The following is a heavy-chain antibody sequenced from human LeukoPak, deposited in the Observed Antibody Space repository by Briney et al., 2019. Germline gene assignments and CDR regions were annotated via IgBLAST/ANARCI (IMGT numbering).Heavy chain of an antibody. V-gene: IGHV4-61*02. J-gene: IGHJ5*02. Sequence: SETLSLTCTVSGGSISSGSYYWSWTRQPAGKRLEWIGRIYTSGSTNYNPSLKSRVTISVDTSKNQFSLKLSSVTAADTAVYYCAREAPFSITIFGVAALGWFDPWGQGTLVTVSS. CDR1: GGSISSGSYY. CDR2: IYTSGST. CDR3: AREAPFSITIFGVAALGWFDP. D-gene: IGHD3-3*01.